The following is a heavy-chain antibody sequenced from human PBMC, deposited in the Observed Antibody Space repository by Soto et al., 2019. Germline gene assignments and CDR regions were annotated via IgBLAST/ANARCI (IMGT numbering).Heavy chain of an antibody. J-gene: IGHJ5*02. CDR3: AREGVAPGWFDP. CDR2: IIPIFGTA. D-gene: IGHD2-15*01. V-gene: IGHV1-69*13. Sequence: SVKVSCKASGGTFSSYAISWVRQAPGQGLEWMGGIIPIFGTANYAQKFQGRVTITADESTSTAYMELSSLRSEDTAVYYCAREGVAPGWFDPWGQGTLVTVSS. CDR1: GGTFSSYA.